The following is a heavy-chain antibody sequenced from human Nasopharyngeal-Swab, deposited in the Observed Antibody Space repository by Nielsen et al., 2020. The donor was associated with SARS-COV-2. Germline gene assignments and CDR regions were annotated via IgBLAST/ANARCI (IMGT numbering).Heavy chain of an antibody. CDR1: GFTSSNYR. CDR3: ARGRGSSTSMIGY. V-gene: IGHV3-74*01. D-gene: IGHD2/OR15-2a*01. CDR2: INGDGSSL. Sequence: GESLKISCAASGFTSSNYRMHWVRQAPGKGLVWVSRINGDGSSLNYADFVKGRFTISTDNAKSTLYLEMNSLRAEDTAVYYCARGRGSSTSMIGYWGQGTLVTVSS. J-gene: IGHJ4*02.